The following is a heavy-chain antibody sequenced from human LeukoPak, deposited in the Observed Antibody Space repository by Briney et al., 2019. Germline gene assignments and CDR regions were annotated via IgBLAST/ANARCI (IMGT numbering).Heavy chain of an antibody. CDR2: ISSSGSTI. D-gene: IGHD3-22*01. J-gene: IGHJ4*02. V-gene: IGHV3-48*03. CDR3: ARVGAAHYDSSGHFDY. Sequence: GGSLRLSCAASGFTFSGYEMNWVRQAPGKGLEWVSYISSSGSTIYYADSVKGRFTISRDNAKNSLYLQMNSLRAEDTAVYYCARVGAAHYDSSGHFDYWGQGTLVTVSS. CDR1: GFTFSGYE.